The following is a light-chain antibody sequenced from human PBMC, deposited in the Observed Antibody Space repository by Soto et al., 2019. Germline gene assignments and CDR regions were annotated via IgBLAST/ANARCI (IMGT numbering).Light chain of an antibody. CDR1: SSDVGGYNY. V-gene: IGLV2-14*01. Sequence: QSALTQPASVSGSPGQSITISCTGTSSDVGGYNYVSWYQQHPGKAPKFMIYDVSNRPSGFSNRFSGSKSGNTASLTISGLQAEDEADYYCSSYTTSNTRQIVFGTGTKLDRP. CDR2: DVS. CDR3: SSYTTSNTRQIV. J-gene: IGLJ1*01.